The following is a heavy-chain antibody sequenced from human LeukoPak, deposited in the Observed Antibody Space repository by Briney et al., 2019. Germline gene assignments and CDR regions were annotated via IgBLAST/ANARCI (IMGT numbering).Heavy chain of an antibody. Sequence: GGSLRLSCAASGFTFSSYGMHWVRQAPGKGLEWVAVISYDGSNKYYADSVKGRFTISRDNSKNTLYLQMNSLRAEDTAVYYCAKDQDGELSLPTVVDYWGQGTLVTVSS. CDR3: AKDQDGELSLPTVVDY. D-gene: IGHD3-16*02. CDR1: GFTFSSYG. CDR2: ISYDGSNK. V-gene: IGHV3-30*18. J-gene: IGHJ4*02.